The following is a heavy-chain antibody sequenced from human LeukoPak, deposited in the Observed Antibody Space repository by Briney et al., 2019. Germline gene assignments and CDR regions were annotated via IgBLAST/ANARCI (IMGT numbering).Heavy chain of an antibody. V-gene: IGHV1-24*01. CDR2: FDPEDGET. J-gene: IGHJ4*02. Sequence: ASVKVSCKVSGYTLTELSMHWVRQAPGKGLEWMGGFDPEDGETIYAQKFQGRVTMTEDTSTDTAHMELSSLRSEDTAVYYCATAGNYYDSSAPLYWGQGTLVTVSS. CDR3: ATAGNYYDSSAPLY. D-gene: IGHD3-22*01. CDR1: GYTLTELS.